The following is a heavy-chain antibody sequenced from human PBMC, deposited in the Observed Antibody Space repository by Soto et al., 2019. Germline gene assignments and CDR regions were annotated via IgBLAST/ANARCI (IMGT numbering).Heavy chain of an antibody. CDR3: AKDYDDTGFAH. CDR2: ISNDAKND. D-gene: IGHD3-3*01. V-gene: IGHV3-30*18. J-gene: IGHJ4*02. CDR1: GCTFRTFG. Sequence: SLRLSCAASGCTFRTFGMHWVRQAPGMGLEWVASISNDAKNDYYTDSVRGRFTISRDNSRDALYLEMSSLRVEDTARYYCAKDYDDTGFAHWGQGILVTVSS.